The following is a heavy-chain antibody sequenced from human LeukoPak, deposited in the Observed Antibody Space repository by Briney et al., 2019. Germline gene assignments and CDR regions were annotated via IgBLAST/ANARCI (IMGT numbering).Heavy chain of an antibody. CDR2: ISYDGSNK. V-gene: IGHV3-30*04. CDR3: ARDPEHSGWYFGY. D-gene: IGHD6-19*01. J-gene: IGHJ4*02. CDR1: GFTFSSYA. Sequence: GGSLRLSCAASGFTFSSYAMHWVRQAPGKGLEWVAVISYDGSNKYYADSVKGRFTISRDNSKNTLYLQMNSLRAEDTAVYYCARDPEHSGWYFGYWGQGTLVTVSS.